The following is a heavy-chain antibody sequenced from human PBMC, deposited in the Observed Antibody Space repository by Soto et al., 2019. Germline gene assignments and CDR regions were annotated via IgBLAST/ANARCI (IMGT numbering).Heavy chain of an antibody. V-gene: IGHV3-66*01. J-gene: IGHJ4*02. D-gene: IGHD3-10*01. CDR2: IYSGGST. CDR1: GLTVSSNY. CDR3: ARDFYYYGSGTMGGYFDY. Sequence: EVQLVESGGGLVQRGGSLRLSCAASGLTVSSNYMSWVRQAPGKGLEWVSLIYSGGSTYYADSVRGRFTISRDNSKNTLYLQMNSLRAEDTAVYYCARDFYYYGSGTMGGYFDYWGQGTLVTVSS.